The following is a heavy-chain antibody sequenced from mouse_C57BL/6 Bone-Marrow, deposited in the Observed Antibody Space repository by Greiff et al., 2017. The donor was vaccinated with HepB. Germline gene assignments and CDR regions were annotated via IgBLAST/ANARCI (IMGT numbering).Heavy chain of an antibody. D-gene: IGHD2-5*01. CDR1: GYTFTSYG. J-gene: IGHJ4*01. CDR3: ANPSYSNSLYYYAMDY. Sequence: QVQLQQSGAELARPGASVKLSCKASGYTFTSYGISWVKQRTGQGLEWIGEIYPRSGNTYYNEKFKGKATLTADKSSSTAYMELRSLTSEDSAVYFCANPSYSNSLYYYAMDYGGQGTSVTVSS. CDR2: IYPRSGNT. V-gene: IGHV1-81*01.